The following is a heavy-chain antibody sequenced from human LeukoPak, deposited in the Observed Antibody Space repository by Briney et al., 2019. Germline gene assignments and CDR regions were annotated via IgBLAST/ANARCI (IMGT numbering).Heavy chain of an antibody. V-gene: IGHV3-30-3*01. D-gene: IGHD3-16*01. CDR1: GFTFSSYA. Sequence: PGGSLRLSCAASGFTFSSYAMHWVRQAPGKGLEWVAVISYDGSNKYYADSVKGRFTISRDNSKNTLYLQMNSLRAEDTAVYYCARAWSGGNYYYYMDVWGKGTTVTVSS. CDR2: ISYDGSNK. J-gene: IGHJ6*03. CDR3: ARAWSGGNYYYYMDV.